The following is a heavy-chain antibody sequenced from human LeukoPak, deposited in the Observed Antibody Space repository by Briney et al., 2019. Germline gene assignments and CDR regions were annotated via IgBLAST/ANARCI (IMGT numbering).Heavy chain of an antibody. Sequence: SETLSLTCTVSGGSLSSSSYYWGWIRQPPGTGLEWIGSIYYSGSTYYNPSLKSRVTISVDTSKNQFSLKLSSVTSADTAVYYCARAAAGSYYGSGSYEYYYYYMDVWGKGTTVTISS. J-gene: IGHJ6*03. V-gene: IGHV4-39*07. CDR1: GGSLSSSSYY. D-gene: IGHD3-10*01. CDR3: ARAAAGSYYGSGSYEYYYYYMDV. CDR2: IYYSGST.